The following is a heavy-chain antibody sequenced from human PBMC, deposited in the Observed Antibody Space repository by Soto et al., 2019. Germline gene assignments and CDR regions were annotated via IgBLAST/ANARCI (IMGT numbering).Heavy chain of an antibody. J-gene: IGHJ6*02. D-gene: IGHD3-10*01. CDR1: GFTFSSCA. CDR3: VKDRGEVAPPPNRGLDV. V-gene: IGHV3-64D*06. Sequence: EVQLVESGGGVVQPGGSQRLSCSASGFTFSSCAMHWVRQAPGKGLEYVSGISNNGGRTYYADSVKGRFTISRDNSKNTLYLQMSRLSAEDTGVYHCVKDRGEVAPPPNRGLDVWGQGTTLTVSS. CDR2: ISNNGGRT.